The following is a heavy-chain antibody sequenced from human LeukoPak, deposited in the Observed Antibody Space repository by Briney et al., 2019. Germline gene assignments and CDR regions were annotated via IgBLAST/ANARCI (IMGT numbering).Heavy chain of an antibody. CDR3: ATPLRYSYGYGWFDP. V-gene: IGHV1-2*02. D-gene: IGHD5-18*01. J-gene: IGHJ5*02. Sequence: ASVKVSCKASGYTFTGYYMHWVRQAPGQGLEWMGWINPNSGGTNYAQKFQGRVTMTRDTSISTAYMELSRLRSDDTAVYYCATPLRYSYGYGWFDPWGQGTLVTVSS. CDR2: INPNSGGT. CDR1: GYTFTGYY.